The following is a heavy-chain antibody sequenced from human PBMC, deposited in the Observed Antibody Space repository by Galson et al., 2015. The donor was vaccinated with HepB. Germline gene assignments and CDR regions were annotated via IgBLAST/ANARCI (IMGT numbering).Heavy chain of an antibody. Sequence: SLRLSCAASGFTFSYYWMTWVRQAPGKGLEWVAVISYDGSNKYYADSVKGRFTVSRDNSKNTLYLQMNSLRAEDTAVYYCAKDLPYNWNYPRQPGADRQGGPLDYWGQGTLVTVSS. V-gene: IGHV3-30*18. CDR1: GFTFSYYW. J-gene: IGHJ4*02. CDR2: ISYDGSNK. D-gene: IGHD1-7*01. CDR3: AKDLPYNWNYPRQPGADRQGGPLDY.